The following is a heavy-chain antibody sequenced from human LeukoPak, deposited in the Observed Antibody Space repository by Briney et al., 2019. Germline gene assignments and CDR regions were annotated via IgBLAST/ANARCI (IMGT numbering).Heavy chain of an antibody. V-gene: IGHV1-8*01. J-gene: IGHJ6*02. CDR3: ARHQKGYFPTYYYYYYGMDV. CDR2: MNPNSGNT. D-gene: IGHD2-15*01. CDR1: GYTFTSYH. Sequence: ASVKVSCKASGYTFTSYHINWVRQATGQGLEWVGWMNPNSGNTGYAQKFQGRVTMTRNTSISTAYMELSSLRSEDTAVHYCARHQKGYFPTYYYYYYGMDVWGQGTTVTVSS.